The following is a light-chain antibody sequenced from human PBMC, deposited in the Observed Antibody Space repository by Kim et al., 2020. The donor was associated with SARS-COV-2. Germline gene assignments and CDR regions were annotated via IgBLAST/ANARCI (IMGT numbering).Light chain of an antibody. V-gene: IGLV3-19*01. CDR1: SLRSDY. CDR2: GKN. CDR3: CSRDNSGNHVI. J-gene: IGLJ2*01. Sequence: LGETVSFTCQGDSLRSDYASWYQQKPGQAPILVIYGKNNRPPGIPVRFSASDSGTTASLTITGAQAEDEADYYCCSRDNSGNHVIFGGGTQLTVL.